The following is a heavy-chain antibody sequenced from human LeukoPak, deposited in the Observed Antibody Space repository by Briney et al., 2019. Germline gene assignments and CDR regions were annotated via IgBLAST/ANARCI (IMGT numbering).Heavy chain of an antibody. CDR2: ISSSGSLI. Sequence: PGRSLRLSCAASGFTFSSYTMNWARQAPGKGLQWVSSISSSGSLIYYADSVKGRFTISRDNAKNSLYLQMNSLRAEDTAVYYCASSVVSGYWGQGTLVTVSS. J-gene: IGHJ4*02. V-gene: IGHV3-21*01. CDR1: GFTFSSYT. D-gene: IGHD4-23*01. CDR3: ASSVVSGY.